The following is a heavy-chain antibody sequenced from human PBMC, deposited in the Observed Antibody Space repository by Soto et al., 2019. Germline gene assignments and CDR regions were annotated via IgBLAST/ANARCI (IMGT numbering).Heavy chain of an antibody. V-gene: IGHV1-18*01. Sequence: QVQLVQSGAEVKKPGASVQVSCQASGYTFTNFGISWVRQAPGQGLEWMGWISTDNGNTDSARKLQGRVTMTTDTPTSTAYRELRSVRSDDTPIYYCARDGVGGAAACISYYHHGIDVWGPGTTVTVSS. J-gene: IGHJ6*02. D-gene: IGHD6-13*01. CDR2: ISTDNGNT. CDR3: ARDGVGGAAACISYYHHGIDV. CDR1: GYTFTNFG.